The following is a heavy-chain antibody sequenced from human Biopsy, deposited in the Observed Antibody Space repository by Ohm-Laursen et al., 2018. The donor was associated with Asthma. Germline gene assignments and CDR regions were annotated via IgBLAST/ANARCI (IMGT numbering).Heavy chain of an antibody. CDR2: LIPVLGTP. CDR1: GDSFSNYA. CDR3: ARGYSGSDRIVYYYSGLEV. J-gene: IGHJ6*02. Sequence: GSSVKVSCKASGDSFSNYAISWVRQAPGQGLEWMGGLIPVLGTPDYAQMFEGRVTITADEPTSTAYMELSSLSSEDTAVYYCARGYSGSDRIVYYYSGLEVWGQGTTVTVSS. V-gene: IGHV1-69*01. D-gene: IGHD5-12*01.